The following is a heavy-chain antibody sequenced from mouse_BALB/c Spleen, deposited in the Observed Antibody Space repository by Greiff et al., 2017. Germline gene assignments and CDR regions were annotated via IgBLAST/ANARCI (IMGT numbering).Heavy chain of an antibody. CDR3: ARFFPYDYDGYYYAMDY. J-gene: IGHJ4*01. V-gene: IGHV1-7*01. CDR2: INPSTGYT. CDR1: GYTFTSYW. D-gene: IGHD2-4*01. Sequence: QVQLQQSGAELAKPGASVKMSCKASGYTFTSYWMHWVKQRPGQGLEWIGYINPSTGYTEYNQKFKDKATLTADKSSSTAYMQLSSLTSEDSAVYYCARFFPYDYDGYYYAMDYWGQGTSVTVSS.